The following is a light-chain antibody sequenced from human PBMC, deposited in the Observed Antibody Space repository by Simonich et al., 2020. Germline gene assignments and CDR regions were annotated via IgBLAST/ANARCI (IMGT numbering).Light chain of an antibody. CDR2: GAS. J-gene: IGKJ2*01. CDR3: QQYNNWPPYT. V-gene: IGKV3-15*01. Sequence: EIVLTQSPGTLSLSPGERATLSCRASQSVSSNFARYQQKPGQAPRLLIYGASTRATGIPARFSGSGSGTEFTLTISSMQSEDFAVYYCQQYNNWPPYTFGQGTKLEIK. CDR1: QSVSSN.